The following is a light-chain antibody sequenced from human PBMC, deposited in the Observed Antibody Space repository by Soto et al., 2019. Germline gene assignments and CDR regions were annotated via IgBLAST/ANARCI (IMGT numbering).Light chain of an antibody. CDR1: QSISRY. Sequence: DIQMTQSPSSLSASVGERVIITCRASQSISRYLNWYQRKPGRAPKLLVYAASNLQSGVPSRFSVSGSETDFTLTINSLQPEDFATYYFQQSYVIPWTFGQGTEVEGK. CDR2: AAS. V-gene: IGKV1-39*01. CDR3: QQSYVIPWT. J-gene: IGKJ1*01.